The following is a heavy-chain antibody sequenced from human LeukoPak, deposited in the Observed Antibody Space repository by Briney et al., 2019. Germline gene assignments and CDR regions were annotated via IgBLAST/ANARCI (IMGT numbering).Heavy chain of an antibody. J-gene: IGHJ6*02. CDR3: VNVVAATDYYYYGMDV. D-gene: IGHD2-15*01. CDR1: GFTFSSYG. Sequence: GGSLRLSCAASGFTFSSYGMHWVRQAPGLGLEWMAFISYDGRDKYYADSVKGRFTISRDNSKNTLYLQMNSLRVEDTAVYYCVNVVAATDYYYYGMDVWGQGTTVTVSS. CDR2: ISYDGRDK. V-gene: IGHV3-30*02.